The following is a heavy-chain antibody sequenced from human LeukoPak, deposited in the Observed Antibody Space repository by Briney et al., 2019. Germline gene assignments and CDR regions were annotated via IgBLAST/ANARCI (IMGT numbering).Heavy chain of an antibody. V-gene: IGHV3-74*01. Sequence: GGSLRLSCAASGFTFSSNWMHWVRQAPGKGLVWVSRINEDGSTTNYADSVKGRSTVFRDNAKNTLYLQMNSLRAEDTAVYYCVRDLGGRSGHWGQGTLVTVSS. CDR2: INEDGSTT. D-gene: IGHD1-26*01. CDR3: VRDLGGRSGH. CDR1: GFTFSSNW. J-gene: IGHJ4*02.